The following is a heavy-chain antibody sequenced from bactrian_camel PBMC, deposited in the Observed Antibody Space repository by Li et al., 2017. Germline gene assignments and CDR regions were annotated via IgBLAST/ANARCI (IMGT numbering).Heavy chain of an antibody. CDR3: AADRALDDDCYVGSLYTDFAY. D-gene: IGHD3*01. Sequence: HVQLVESGGGLVQPGGSLRLSCVASGATQDIGCMGWFRQVPGLEREGIGSIDSDGITTYADSLKAQFTISRDNAKSTLYLQMNNLKPEDTAMYYCAADRALDDDCYVGSLYTDFAYWGQGTQVTVS. CDR1: GATQDIGC. V-gene: IGHV3S53*01. CDR2: IDSDGIT. J-gene: IGHJ6*01.